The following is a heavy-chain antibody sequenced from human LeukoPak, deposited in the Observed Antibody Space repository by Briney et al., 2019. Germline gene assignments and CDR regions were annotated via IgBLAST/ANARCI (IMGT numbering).Heavy chain of an antibody. V-gene: IGHV4-4*07. J-gene: IGHJ3*02. CDR3: ARPYSSGWYGAFDI. Sequence: SETLSLTCTVSGGSISSYYWSWIRQPAGKGLEWIGRIYTSGSTNYNPSLKSRVTMSVDTSKNQFSLKLSSVTAADTAVYYCARPYSSGWYGAFDIWGQGTVVTVSS. CDR1: GGSISSYY. CDR2: IYTSGST. D-gene: IGHD6-19*01.